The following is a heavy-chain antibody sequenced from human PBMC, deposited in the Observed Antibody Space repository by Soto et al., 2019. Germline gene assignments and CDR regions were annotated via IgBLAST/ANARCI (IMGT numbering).Heavy chain of an antibody. CDR1: GFTFCNYA. V-gene: IGHV3-23*01. Sequence: GGSLRHSCTASGFTFCNYAMSWVRQAPGKELEWVSTFSSSGGGTYYADSVKGRFTISRDNSKNTLYLQMNSLRAEDTAVYYCTKANRYCSGANCFTFDYWGLGTLLTVSS. CDR3: TKANRYCSGANCFTFDY. D-gene: IGHD2-15*01. CDR2: FSSSGGGT. J-gene: IGHJ4*02.